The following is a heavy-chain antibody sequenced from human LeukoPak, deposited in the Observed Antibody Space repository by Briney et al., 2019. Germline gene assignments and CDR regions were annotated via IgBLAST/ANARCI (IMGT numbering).Heavy chain of an antibody. CDR2: IIPIFGTA. Sequence: ASVKVSFKASGGTFSSYAISWVRQAPGPGLEWMGGIIPIFGTANYAQKFQGRVTITTDESTSTAYMELSSLRSEDTAVYYGASGRVRFLEWLMGFDYWGQGTLVTVPS. CDR3: ASGRVRFLEWLMGFDY. V-gene: IGHV1-69*05. J-gene: IGHJ4*02. CDR1: GGTFSSYA. D-gene: IGHD3-3*01.